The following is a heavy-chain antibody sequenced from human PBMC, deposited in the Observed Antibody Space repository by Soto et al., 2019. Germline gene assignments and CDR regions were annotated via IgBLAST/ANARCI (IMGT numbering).Heavy chain of an antibody. Sequence: ASVKVSCKASGYTFTNYYMHWVRQAPGQGLEWMGIIKPSGGETTYAQKLLGRATMTRDTSTGTLYMELSSLRSEDTAVYYCARGGDIVVVTAPLDYWGQGTLVTVSS. V-gene: IGHV1-46*01. J-gene: IGHJ4*02. CDR3: ARGGDIVVVTAPLDY. D-gene: IGHD2-21*02. CDR2: IKPSGGET. CDR1: GYTFTNYY.